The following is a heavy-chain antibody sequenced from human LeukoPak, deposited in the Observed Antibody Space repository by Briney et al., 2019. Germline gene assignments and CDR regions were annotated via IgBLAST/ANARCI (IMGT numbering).Heavy chain of an antibody. CDR2: IRYDGSNK. V-gene: IGHV3-30*02. J-gene: IGHJ4*02. Sequence: PGGSLRLSCAPSGFTFSSYGMHWVRQAPGKGLEWVAFIRYDGSNKYYADSVKGRFTISRDNSKNTLYLQTNSLRAEDTAVYYCAKDTGSRDGYNSFDYWGQGTLVTVSS. D-gene: IGHD5-24*01. CDR3: AKDTGSRDGYNSFDY. CDR1: GFTFSSYG.